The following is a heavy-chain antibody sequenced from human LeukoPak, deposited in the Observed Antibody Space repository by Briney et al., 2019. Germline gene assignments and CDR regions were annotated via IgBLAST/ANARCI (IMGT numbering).Heavy chain of an antibody. V-gene: IGHV3-21*03. CDR1: GFTFSNYR. D-gene: IGHD2-2*01. J-gene: IGHJ3*02. Sequence: PGGSLRLPCAASGFTFSNYRMSWVRQAPGKGLEWVSSFSSSTSYKYYADSVKGRFTISRDTSKISLYLQMNSLRAEDTAVYYCASSAWGDCSSTNCPSRYSDAFEIWGQGTMVTVSS. CDR2: FSSSTSYK. CDR3: ASSAWGDCSSTNCPSRYSDAFEI.